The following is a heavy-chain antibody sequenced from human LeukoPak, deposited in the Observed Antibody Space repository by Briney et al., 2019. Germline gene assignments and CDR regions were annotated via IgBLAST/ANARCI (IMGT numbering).Heavy chain of an antibody. J-gene: IGHJ4*02. Sequence: ASVKVSCKASGYTFTSYYMHWVRQAPGQGLEWMGIINPSGGSTSYAQKFQGRVTMTRDPSTSTVYMELSSLRSEDTAVYYCARSPHRFCSSWYDCYFDYWGQGTLVTVSS. CDR3: ARSPHRFCSSWYDCYFDY. V-gene: IGHV1-46*01. D-gene: IGHD6-13*01. CDR1: GYTFTSYY. CDR2: INPSGGST.